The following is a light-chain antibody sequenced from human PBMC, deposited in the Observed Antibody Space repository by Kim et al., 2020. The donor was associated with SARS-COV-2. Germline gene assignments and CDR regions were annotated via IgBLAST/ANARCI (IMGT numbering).Light chain of an antibody. CDR1: SSNIGSNP. CDR3: AAWDDSLNGRV. V-gene: IGLV1-44*01. Sequence: QPVLTQPPSASGTPGQRVTISCSGSSSNIGSNPVNWYQQLPGTAPKLLIYSNHQRPSGVPDRFSGSKSGTSASLAISGLQSEDEADYYCAAWDDSLNGRVFGGGTKLTVL. J-gene: IGLJ3*02. CDR2: SNH.